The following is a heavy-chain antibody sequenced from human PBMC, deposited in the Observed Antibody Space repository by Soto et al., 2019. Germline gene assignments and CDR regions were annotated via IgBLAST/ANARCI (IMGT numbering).Heavy chain of an antibody. V-gene: IGHV1-3*05. D-gene: IGHD4-17*01. CDR2: INAGNGNT. CDR1: GYTFTSYA. J-gene: IGHJ6*02. CDR3: ARWMTTVTTSYYYYGMDV. Sequence: QVQLVQSGAEEKKPGASVKVSCKASGYTFTSYAMHWVRQAPGQRLEWMGWINAGNGNTKSSQKFQGRVTITRDTSARTAYMELSSLRSEDTAVYYCARWMTTVTTSYYYYGMDVWGQGTTVTVSS.